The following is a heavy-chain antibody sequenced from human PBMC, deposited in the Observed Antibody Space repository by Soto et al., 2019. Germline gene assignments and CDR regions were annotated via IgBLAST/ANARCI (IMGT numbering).Heavy chain of an antibody. J-gene: IGHJ4*02. D-gene: IGHD4-4*01. Sequence: QLQLQESGPGLVKPSEILSLTCTVSGGSMSSSSYYWGWISQPPGKGLEWIGSFYYSGSTYYNPSLKSRVTISVDTSKNQFSLKLSSVTAADTAVYYCARAWTVPQVGPFDYWGQGTLVTVSS. CDR2: FYYSGST. V-gene: IGHV4-39*01. CDR1: GGSMSSSSYY. CDR3: ARAWTVPQVGPFDY.